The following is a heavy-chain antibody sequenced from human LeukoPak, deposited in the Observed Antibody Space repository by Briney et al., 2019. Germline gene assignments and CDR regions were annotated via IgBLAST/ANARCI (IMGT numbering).Heavy chain of an antibody. D-gene: IGHD1-14*01. CDR2: IRSSSSEI. CDR1: GFTFTRYR. Sequence: GGSLRLSCTADGFTFTRYRMNWVRQAPGKGLEWVSSIRSSSSEIHYADSVKGPFTISRDNAKKSLYLQMNSLRAEDTAMYYCTRDLDLYNDAFDIWGQGTRVIVSS. V-gene: IGHV3-21*01. J-gene: IGHJ3*02. CDR3: TRDLDLYNDAFDI.